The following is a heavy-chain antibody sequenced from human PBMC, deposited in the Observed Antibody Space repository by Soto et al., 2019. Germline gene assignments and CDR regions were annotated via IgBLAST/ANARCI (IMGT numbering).Heavy chain of an antibody. CDR2: IGIGSSTK. CDR1: GFTFRNYG. Sequence: HPGGSLRLSCAASGFTFRNYGMNWVRQAPGKGLEWVSYIGIGSSTKYYADSVKGRFTISRDNAKNSLYLQMNSLRAEDTAVYYCARDQLYYNDISGRPLNAFDVWGQGTMVTGS. J-gene: IGHJ3*01. D-gene: IGHD3-22*01. CDR3: ARDQLYYNDISGRPLNAFDV. V-gene: IGHV3-48*01.